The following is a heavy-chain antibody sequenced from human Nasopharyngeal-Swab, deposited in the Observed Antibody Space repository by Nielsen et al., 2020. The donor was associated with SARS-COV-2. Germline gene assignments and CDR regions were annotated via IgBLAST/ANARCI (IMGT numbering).Heavy chain of an antibody. V-gene: IGHV3-48*04. CDR1: GFTFSSYT. Sequence: GESLKISCAASGFTFSSYTMNWVRQAPGKGLERVAYISRSSGTLYYADSVKGRFTISRDNAKNSLYLQMNSLRGEDTAVYYCARDPGGAYSNPFDYWGQGTLVTVSS. J-gene: IGHJ4*02. CDR2: ISRSSGTL. CDR3: ARDPGGAYSNPFDY. D-gene: IGHD2-15*01.